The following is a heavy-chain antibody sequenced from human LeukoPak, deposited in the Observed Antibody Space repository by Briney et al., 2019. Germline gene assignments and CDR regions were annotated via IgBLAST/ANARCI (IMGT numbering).Heavy chain of an antibody. V-gene: IGHV1-18*04. D-gene: IGHD4-17*01. Sequence: ASVKVSCKASGYTFTSYGISWVRQAPGQGLEWMGWISAYNGNTNYAQKLQGRVTITADESTSTAYMELSSLRSEDTAVYYCASHYGQTFFLDYWGQGTLVTVSS. CDR3: ASHYGQTFFLDY. CDR2: ISAYNGNT. CDR1: GYTFTSYG. J-gene: IGHJ4*02.